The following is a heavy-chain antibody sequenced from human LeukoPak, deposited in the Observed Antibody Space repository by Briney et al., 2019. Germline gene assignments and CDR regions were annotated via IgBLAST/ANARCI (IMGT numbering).Heavy chain of an antibody. Sequence: PSETLSLTCTVSDGSISSYYWSWIRQPAGKGLEWIGRIYTSGSTNYNPSLKSRVTMSVDTSKNQCSLKLSSVTAAATAVYYCARVTVPRGYSGYDFEYYYYYMDVWGKGTTVTISS. CDR2: IYTSGST. CDR3: ARVTVPRGYSGYDFEYYYYYMDV. J-gene: IGHJ6*03. V-gene: IGHV4-4*07. CDR1: DGSISSYY. D-gene: IGHD5-12*01.